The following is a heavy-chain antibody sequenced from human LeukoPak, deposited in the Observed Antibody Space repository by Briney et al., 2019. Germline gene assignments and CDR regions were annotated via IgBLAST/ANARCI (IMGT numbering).Heavy chain of an antibody. CDR1: GYTFTDYY. V-gene: IGHV1-69-2*01. Sequence: ASVKVSCKASGYTFTDYYIHWVQQAPGKGLQWMGRVDSLNGEALYEEKFQGRVSMTADTSGDTAYLELSTLRSDDTAVYFCSTPQNRGSYRDYWGQGTLVSVSS. J-gene: IGHJ4*02. CDR3: STPQNRGSYRDY. CDR2: VDSLNGEA. D-gene: IGHD1-26*01.